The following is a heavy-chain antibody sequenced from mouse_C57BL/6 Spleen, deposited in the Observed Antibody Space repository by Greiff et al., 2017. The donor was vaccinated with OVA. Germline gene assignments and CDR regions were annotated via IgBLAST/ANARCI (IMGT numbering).Heavy chain of an antibody. Sequence: VKLVESGPGLVAPSQSLSITCTVSGFSLTSYAISWVRQPPGKGLEWLGVIWTGGGTNYNSALKSRLSISKDNSKSQVFLKMNSLQTDDTARYYCARNHYYGSSSDFDYWGQGTTLTVSS. J-gene: IGHJ2*01. V-gene: IGHV2-9-1*01. CDR1: GFSLTSYA. CDR2: IWTGGGT. CDR3: ARNHYYGSSSDFDY. D-gene: IGHD1-1*01.